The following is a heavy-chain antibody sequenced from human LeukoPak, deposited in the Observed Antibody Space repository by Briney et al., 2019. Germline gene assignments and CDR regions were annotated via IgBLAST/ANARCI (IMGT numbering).Heavy chain of an antibody. V-gene: IGHV3-74*01. J-gene: IGHJ4*02. Sequence: GGSLRLSCAASGFTFGSSWMHWVRQDPEKGLVWVSCISGDGITTTYADSVKGRFTISRDNAENTLYLQMNSVRAEDTAVYYCARGGSPFYWGQGARVTVSS. CDR1: GFTFGSSW. CDR2: ISGDGITT. CDR3: ARGGSPFY. D-gene: IGHD3-10*01.